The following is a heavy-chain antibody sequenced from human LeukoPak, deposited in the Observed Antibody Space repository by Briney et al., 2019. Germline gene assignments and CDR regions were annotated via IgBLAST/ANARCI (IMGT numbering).Heavy chain of an antibody. CDR1: GGSISSGGYY. J-gene: IGHJ4*02. D-gene: IGHD3-10*02. V-gene: IGHV4-31*03. CDR3: ARLSSGSYVY. CDR2: IYYSGTP. Sequence: SETLSLTCTVSGGSISSGGYYWSWIRQHPGKGLEWIGYIYYSGTPYYNPSLKSRVTISVATSKNQFSLKLSPVTAADTAVYYCARLSSGSYVYWGRGTLVTVSS.